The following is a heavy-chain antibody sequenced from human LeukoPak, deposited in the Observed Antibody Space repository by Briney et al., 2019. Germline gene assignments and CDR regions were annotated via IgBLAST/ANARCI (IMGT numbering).Heavy chain of an antibody. D-gene: IGHD2-15*01. CDR3: ARLRYCSSGSCYGLDY. CDR1: GYSSTSYW. J-gene: IGHJ4*02. V-gene: IGHV5-51*01. CDR2: SYPGDSDT. Sequence: GESLKISCKGSGYSSTSYWIGWVRQMPGKGLEWMGISYPGDSDTRYSPSFQGQVTISADKSISTAYLQWSSLKASDTAMYYCARLRYCSSGSCYGLDYWGQGTLVTVSS.